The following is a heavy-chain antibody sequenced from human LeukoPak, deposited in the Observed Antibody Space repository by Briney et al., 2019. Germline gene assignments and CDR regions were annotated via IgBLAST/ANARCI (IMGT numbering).Heavy chain of an antibody. D-gene: IGHD2-15*01. Sequence: PGGSLRLSCAASGFTFSSYSMNWVRQAPGKGLEWVSSISSSSSYIYYADSVKGRFTISRDNAKNSLYLQMNSLRAEDTAVYYCARDQRPYCSGGSCYSGDDYWGQGTLVTVSS. CDR3: ARDQRPYCSGGSCYSGDDY. V-gene: IGHV3-21*01. CDR2: ISSSSSYI. J-gene: IGHJ4*02. CDR1: GFTFSSYS.